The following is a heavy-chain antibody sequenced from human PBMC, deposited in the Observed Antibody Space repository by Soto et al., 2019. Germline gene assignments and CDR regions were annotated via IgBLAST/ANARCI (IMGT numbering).Heavy chain of an antibody. J-gene: IGHJ4*02. CDR1: GFTFSSYA. CDR3: VKDGRSVRRPHILYGSGSKYYFDY. Sequence: EVQLLESGGGLVQPGGSLRLSCAASGFTFSSYAMSWVRQAPGKGLEWVSAISGSGGSTYYADSVKGRFTISRDNSKNTLYLQMNSLRAEDTAVYYCVKDGRSVRRPHILYGSGSKYYFDYWGQGTLVTVSS. D-gene: IGHD3-10*01. V-gene: IGHV3-23*01. CDR2: ISGSGGST.